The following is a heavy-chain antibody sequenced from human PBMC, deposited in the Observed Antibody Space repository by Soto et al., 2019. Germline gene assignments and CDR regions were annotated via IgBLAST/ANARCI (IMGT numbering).Heavy chain of an antibody. Sequence: SETLSLTCTVSGGSISGYYWSWIRQPPGKGLEWIGYMYKTGSTVYNPSFKSRVTISVDTSKNQFSLKLNSVTAADTAVYYCARDLWGYCGADCYPLDVWGQGTTVTVS. J-gene: IGHJ6*02. CDR2: MYKTGST. D-gene: IGHD2-21*02. CDR3: ARDLWGYCGADCYPLDV. CDR1: GGSISGYY. V-gene: IGHV4-59*01.